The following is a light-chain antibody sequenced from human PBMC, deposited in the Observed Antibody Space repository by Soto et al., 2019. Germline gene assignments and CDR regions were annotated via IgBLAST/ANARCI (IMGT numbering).Light chain of an antibody. CDR3: SSYASSRNFV. CDR2: EVT. Sequence: QSALPQPASVSGSPGQSITISCSGTTTDVGGYNYVSWYQHHPGKAPQLIIYEVTKRPSGVSDRFSGSRSGYTASLTISGLQAEDEADYYCSSYASSRNFVFGTGTKVTVL. V-gene: IGLV2-14*01. CDR1: TTDVGGYNY. J-gene: IGLJ1*01.